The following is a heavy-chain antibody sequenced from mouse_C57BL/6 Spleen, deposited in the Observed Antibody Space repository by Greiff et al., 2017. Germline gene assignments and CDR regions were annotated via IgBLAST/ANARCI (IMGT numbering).Heavy chain of an antibody. CDR1: GYTFTSYW. V-gene: IGHV1-69*01. CDR3: ARGLTTVVATRGYFDV. J-gene: IGHJ1*03. Sequence: VQLQQPGAELVMPGASVKLSCKASGYTFTSYWMHWVKQRPGQGLEWIGEIDPSDSYTNYNQKFKGKSTLTVDKSSSTAYMQLSSLTSEDSAVYYCARGLTTVVATRGYFDVWGTGTTVTVSS. CDR2: IDPSDSYT. D-gene: IGHD1-1*01.